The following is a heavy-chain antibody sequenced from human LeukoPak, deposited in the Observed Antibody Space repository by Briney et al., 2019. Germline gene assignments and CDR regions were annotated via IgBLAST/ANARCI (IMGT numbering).Heavy chain of an antibody. D-gene: IGHD5-12*01. V-gene: IGHV5-51*01. CDR3: ARQGGYSGYEDPYYFDY. CDR1: GSSFTSYW. Sequence: GESLKISCQGSGSSFTSYWIAWVRQMPGKGLEWMGIIYPGDSDTRYSPSFQGQVTISADKSISTAYLQWSSLKASDTAMYYCARQGGYSGYEDPYYFDYWGQGTLVTVSS. CDR2: IYPGDSDT. J-gene: IGHJ4*02.